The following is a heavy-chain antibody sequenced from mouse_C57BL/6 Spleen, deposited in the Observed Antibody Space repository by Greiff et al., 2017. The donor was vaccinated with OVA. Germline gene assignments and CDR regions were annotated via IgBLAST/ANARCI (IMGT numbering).Heavy chain of an antibody. CDR3: ANNYYGSSSPFAY. J-gene: IGHJ3*01. V-gene: IGHV1-82*01. Sequence: QVQLQQSGPELVKPGASVKISCKASGYAFSSSWMNWVKQRPGKGLEWIGRIYPGDGDTDYNGKFKGKATLTADKSSSTAYMQISSLTSEDSAVYFCANNYYGSSSPFAYWGQGTLVTVSA. D-gene: IGHD1-1*01. CDR2: IYPGDGDT. CDR1: GYAFSSSW.